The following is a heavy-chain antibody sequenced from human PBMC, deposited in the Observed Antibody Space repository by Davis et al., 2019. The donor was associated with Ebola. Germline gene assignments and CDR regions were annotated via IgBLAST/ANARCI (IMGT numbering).Heavy chain of an antibody. CDR1: GFVFSSYV. D-gene: IGHD1-26*01. J-gene: IGHJ3*02. Sequence: GGSLRLPCAASGFVFSSYVMSWVRRAPGKGLEWVSTLGLSADTYYADSVKGRFTISRDNSKNTLYLQMNGLRVEDTAIYYCAKDTSNIWFDIWGQGTNVTVSS. CDR2: LGLSADT. V-gene: IGHV3-23*01. CDR3: AKDTSNIWFDI.